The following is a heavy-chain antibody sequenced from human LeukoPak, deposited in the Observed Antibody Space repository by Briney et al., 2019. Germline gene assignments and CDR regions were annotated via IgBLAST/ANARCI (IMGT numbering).Heavy chain of an antibody. D-gene: IGHD1-1*01. V-gene: IGHV4-38-2*02. J-gene: IGHJ4*02. Sequence: SETLSLTCTVSGYSISSGYYWGWIRQPPGKGLEWIGSIYHSGSTYYNPSLKSRVTISVDASKNQFSLKLSSVTAADTAVYYCASQLELAYYFDYCGQGTLVTVSS. CDR2: IYHSGST. CDR3: ASQLELAYYFDY. CDR1: GYSISSGYY.